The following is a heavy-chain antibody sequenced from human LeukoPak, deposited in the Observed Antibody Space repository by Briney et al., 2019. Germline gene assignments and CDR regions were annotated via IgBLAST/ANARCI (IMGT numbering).Heavy chain of an antibody. J-gene: IGHJ6*04. CDR2: IKQDGGEK. CDR1: GFTFSGFW. CDR3: ARDRGCGQSDV. D-gene: IGHD4-11*01. V-gene: IGHV3-7*01. Sequence: GGSLTLSCAASGFTFSGFWMSWLRQAPGKGLEWVANIKQDGGEKYYVDSVKGRFTISRDNAKNSLYLQMNSLRAEDTAVYYCARDRGCGQSDVWGKGTTVTVSS.